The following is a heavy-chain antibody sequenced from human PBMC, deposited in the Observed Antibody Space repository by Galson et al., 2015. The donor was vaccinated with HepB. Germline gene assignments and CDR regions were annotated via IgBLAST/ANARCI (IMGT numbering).Heavy chain of an antibody. D-gene: IGHD2-8*02. CDR3: ARGGYCTGSSCWGVDPFDI. Sequence: SVKVSCKASGYTFTSYDINWVRQATGQGLEWMGWMNPNSGNTGYAQKFQGRVTMTTDTSTSTAYMELRSLRSDDTAMYYCARGGYCTGSSCWGVDPFDIWGQGTMVTVSS. J-gene: IGHJ3*02. V-gene: IGHV1-8*01. CDR2: MNPNSGNT. CDR1: GYTFTSYD.